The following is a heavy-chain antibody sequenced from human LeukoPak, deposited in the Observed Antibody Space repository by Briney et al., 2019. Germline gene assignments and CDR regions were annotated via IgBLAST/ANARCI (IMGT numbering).Heavy chain of an antibody. J-gene: IGHJ3*02. CDR3: AKDVAAGTAYAFDI. CDR2: IWYDGSKK. V-gene: IGHV3-33*06. D-gene: IGHD6-19*01. Sequence: GESLKISCEASDFVFSSYDMHWVRQAPDKGLEWVAVIWYDGSKKYYAESVKGRFTISRDNSKNALYLQMNSLRAEDTAVYYCAKDVAAGTAYAFDIWGQGTMVTVSS. CDR1: DFVFSSYD.